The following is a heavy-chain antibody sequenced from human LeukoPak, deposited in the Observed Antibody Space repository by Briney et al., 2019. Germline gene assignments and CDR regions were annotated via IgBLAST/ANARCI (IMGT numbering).Heavy chain of an antibody. D-gene: IGHD2-2*01. J-gene: IGHJ4*02. Sequence: GGSLRLSCAASGFTFSSYAMSWLRQAPGKGLEWVSAISGSGGSTYYADSVKGRFTISRDNSKNTLYLQMNNLRAEDTAVYYCAKDAPVNIVVVPAANSWGQGTLVTVSS. CDR2: ISGSGGST. CDR1: GFTFSSYA. V-gene: IGHV3-23*01. CDR3: AKDAPVNIVVVPAANS.